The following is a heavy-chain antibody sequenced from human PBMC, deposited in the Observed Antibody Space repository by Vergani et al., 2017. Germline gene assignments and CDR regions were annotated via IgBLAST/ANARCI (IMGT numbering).Heavy chain of an antibody. D-gene: IGHD5-24*01. Sequence: QVQLVQSGAEVKEPGSSVKVSCKASGGTFSSYAISWVRQAPGQGLEWRGGIIPIFGTANYAQKFQGRVTITADESTSTAYMELSSLRSEDTAGYYCGLQKGRSVPTGSDYWGQGTLVTVSS. CDR3: GLQKGRSVPTGSDY. CDR2: IIPIFGTA. J-gene: IGHJ4*02. V-gene: IGHV1-69*01. CDR1: GGTFSSYA.